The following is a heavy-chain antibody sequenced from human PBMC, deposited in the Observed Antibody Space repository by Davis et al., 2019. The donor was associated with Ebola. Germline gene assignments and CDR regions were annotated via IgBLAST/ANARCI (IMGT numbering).Heavy chain of an antibody. V-gene: IGHV3-66*02. CDR1: GFTVSRNY. D-gene: IGHD3-16*01. CDR2: IYSSGRT. Sequence: PGGSLRLSCAASGFTVSRNYMSWVRQDPGKGLEWVAVIYSSGRTFYADSVKGRFTISRDNSNNTLYLQMDTLRSEDTAVYHCARGISGGTVTLGDWGQGTLVTVSS. J-gene: IGHJ1*01. CDR3: ARGISGGTVTLGD.